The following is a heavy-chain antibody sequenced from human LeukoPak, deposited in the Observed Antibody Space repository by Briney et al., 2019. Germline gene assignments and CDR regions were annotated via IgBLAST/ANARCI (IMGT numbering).Heavy chain of an antibody. V-gene: IGHV1-69*13. Sequence: GASVKVSCKASGGTFSSYAISWVRQAPGQGLEWMGGIIPIFGTANYAQKFQGRVTITADESTSTAYMELSSLRSEDTAVYYCAREDIMIKSTPDNWFDPWGQGTLVTVSS. D-gene: IGHD3-16*01. J-gene: IGHJ5*02. CDR2: IIPIFGTA. CDR1: GGTFSSYA. CDR3: AREDIMIKSTPDNWFDP.